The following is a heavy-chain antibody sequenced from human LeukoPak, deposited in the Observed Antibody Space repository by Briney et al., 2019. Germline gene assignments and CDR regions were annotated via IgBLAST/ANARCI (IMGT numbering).Heavy chain of an antibody. CDR1: GFTFSSYG. Sequence: GGSLRLSCAASGFTFSSYGMHWVRQAPGKGLELVAFIRYDGSNKYYADSVKARFNMSRDNSKNTLYLQMNSLRAEDTAVYYCAKDKGYCSSTSCWRTAFDIWGQGTMVTVSS. CDR2: IRYDGSNK. CDR3: AKDKGYCSSTSCWRTAFDI. J-gene: IGHJ3*02. D-gene: IGHD2-2*01. V-gene: IGHV3-30*02.